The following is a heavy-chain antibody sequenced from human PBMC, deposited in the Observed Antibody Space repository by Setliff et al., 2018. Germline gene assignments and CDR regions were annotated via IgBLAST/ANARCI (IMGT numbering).Heavy chain of an antibody. CDR1: GGSISSYY. CDR2: INHSGST. CDR3: ARGRYCSSTSCYGGWFDP. D-gene: IGHD2-2*01. Sequence: SETLSLTCTVSGGSISSYYWGWIRQPPGKGLEWMGEINHSGSTNYNPSLDSRVTISVDTSKNKFSLKLSSVTAADTAVYSCARGRYCSSTSCYGGWFDPWGQGTLVTVSS. V-gene: IGHV4-34*01. J-gene: IGHJ5*02.